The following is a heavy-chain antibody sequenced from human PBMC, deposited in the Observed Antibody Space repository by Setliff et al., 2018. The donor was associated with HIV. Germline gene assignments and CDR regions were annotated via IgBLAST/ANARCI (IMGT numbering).Heavy chain of an antibody. CDR2: ISYSGST. CDR1: GGSISTYY. D-gene: IGHD4-17*01. CDR3: ARGGTTVPNYFDY. J-gene: IGHJ4*02. V-gene: IGHV4-59*01. Sequence: LSEPLSLTCTVSGGSISTYYWNWIRQPPGKGLEWIGYISYSGSTKYNPSLKSRVTISVDTSKNQFSVKLTSVTPADTALYYCARGGTTVPNYFDYWGQGTLVTVSS.